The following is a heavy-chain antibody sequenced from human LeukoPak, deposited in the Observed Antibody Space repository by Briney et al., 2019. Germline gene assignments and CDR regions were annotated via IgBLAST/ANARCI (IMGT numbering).Heavy chain of an antibody. CDR2: IYHSGST. D-gene: IGHD1-26*01. CDR1: GGSISSGGYS. V-gene: IGHV4-30-2*01. CDR3: ARGGSGSYPGWFDP. J-gene: IGHJ5*02. Sequence: SETLSLTCAVSGGSISSGGYSWSWIRQPPGKGLEWIGYIYHSGSTYYNPSLKSRVTISVDRSKNQFSLKLSSVTAADTAVYYCARGGSGSYPGWFDPWGQGTLVTVSS.